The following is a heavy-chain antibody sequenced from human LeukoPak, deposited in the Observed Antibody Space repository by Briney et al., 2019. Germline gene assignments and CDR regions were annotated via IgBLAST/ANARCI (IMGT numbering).Heavy chain of an antibody. CDR1: GFTFSSYD. V-gene: IGHV3-13*01. J-gene: IGHJ6*04. CDR3: ARGVPFGEKGIDV. D-gene: IGHD3-10*01. CDR2: INIAGDT. Sequence: PGGTVRLSCAASGFTFSSYDMYWVRQSTGEGLEWVSAINIAGDTYYAASVKGRFTISRENAKNSLSLQMNSLRAGDTAVYYCARGVPFGEKGIDVWGKGTPVTVSS.